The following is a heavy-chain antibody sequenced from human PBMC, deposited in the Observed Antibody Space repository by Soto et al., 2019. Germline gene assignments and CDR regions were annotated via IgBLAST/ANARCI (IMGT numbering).Heavy chain of an antibody. Sequence: LGGSLRLSCAASGFTFSSYGMHWVRQAPGKGLEWVAVISYDGSNKYYADSVKGRFTISRDNSKNTLDLQMNSLRAEDTAVYYCAIGRYSSTWYYAFDYWGQGTLVTVSS. J-gene: IGHJ4*02. V-gene: IGHV3-30*03. CDR3: AIGRYSSTWYYAFDY. CDR1: GFTFSSYG. D-gene: IGHD6-13*01. CDR2: ISYDGSNK.